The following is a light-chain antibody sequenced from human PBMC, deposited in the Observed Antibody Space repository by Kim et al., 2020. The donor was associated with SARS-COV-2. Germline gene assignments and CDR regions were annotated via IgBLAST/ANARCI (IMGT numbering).Light chain of an antibody. J-gene: IGKJ4*01. CDR1: QSVLYSSNNKNY. CDR3: QQYYITPLT. CDR2: WAS. Sequence: DIVMTQSPDSLAVSLGERATINCKSSQSVLYSSNNKNYLAWYQQKPGQPPELLIYWASTRESGVPDRFSGSGSGTDFTLTISSLQAEDVAVYYCQQYYITPLTFGGGTKVDIK. V-gene: IGKV4-1*01.